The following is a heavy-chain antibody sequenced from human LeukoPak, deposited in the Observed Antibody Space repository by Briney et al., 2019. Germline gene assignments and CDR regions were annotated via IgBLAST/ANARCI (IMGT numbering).Heavy chain of an antibody. CDR2: ISSSSSNI. J-gene: IGHJ6*02. V-gene: IGHV3-21*01. CDR3: ASIWVTVTNYYYGMDV. CDR1: GFTFSSYS. D-gene: IGHD4-17*01. Sequence: GGSLRLSCAASGFTFSSYSMNWVRQAPGKGLEWVSSISSSSSNIYYADSVKGRFTISRDNAKNSLYLQMNSLRAEDTAVYYCASIWVTVTNYYYGMDVWGQGTTVTVSS.